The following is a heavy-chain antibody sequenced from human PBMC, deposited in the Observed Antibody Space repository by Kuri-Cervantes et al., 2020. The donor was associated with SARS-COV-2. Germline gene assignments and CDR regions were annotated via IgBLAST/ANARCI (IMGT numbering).Heavy chain of an antibody. CDR2: INPNSGGT. V-gene: IGHV1-2*04. J-gene: IGHJ6*02. CDR1: GYTFTDYY. Sequence: ASVKVSCKASGYTFTDYYIHWVRQAPGQGLEWMGWINPNSGGTNYAQKFQGWVTMTRDTSISTAYMELSRLRSDDTAVYYCATGMVRGLIQSYYYGMDVWGQGTTVTGSS. D-gene: IGHD3-10*01. CDR3: ATGMVRGLIQSYYYGMDV.